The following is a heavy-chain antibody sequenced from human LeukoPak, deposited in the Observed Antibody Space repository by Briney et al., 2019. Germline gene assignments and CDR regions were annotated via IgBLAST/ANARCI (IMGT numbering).Heavy chain of an antibody. D-gene: IGHD2/OR15-2a*01. CDR2: IHNSGTT. CDR1: GGSISSYY. CDR3: GREGGFYRPLDY. V-gene: IGHV4-59*12. Sequence: SETLSLTCTVSGGSISSYYWSWIRQRPGKGLEWIAYIHNSGTTNYNPSLKSRVTISIETSKNQFSLQLTSVTAADTAVYYCGREGGFYRPLDYSGPGALVIVSA. J-gene: IGHJ4*02.